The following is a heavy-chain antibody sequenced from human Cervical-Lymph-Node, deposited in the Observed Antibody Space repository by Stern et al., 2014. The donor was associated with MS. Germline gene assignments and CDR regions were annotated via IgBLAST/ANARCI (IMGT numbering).Heavy chain of an antibody. CDR2: IGGRGDST. V-gene: IGHV3-23*01. CDR1: GFTFSTSA. D-gene: IGHD3-22*01. Sequence: EVQLLESGGGLVQPGGSLRLSCAASGFTFSTSAMSWVRQAPGKGLEWVSAIGGRGDSTYYADSVKGRFTISRDNSKNTLYLQMNSLRAEDTAVYYCAKDDYYYDSGGYLGWFDSWGQGTLVTVSS. CDR3: AKDDYYYDSGGYLGWFDS. J-gene: IGHJ5*01.